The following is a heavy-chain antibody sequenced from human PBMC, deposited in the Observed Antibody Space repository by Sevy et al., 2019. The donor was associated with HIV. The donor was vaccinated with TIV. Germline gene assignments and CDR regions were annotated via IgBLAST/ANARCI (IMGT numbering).Heavy chain of an antibody. D-gene: IGHD2-2*01. CDR3: AKDRRSVGVPGASHYAMDV. CDR2: ISGGGGST. V-gene: IGHV3-23*01. J-gene: IGHJ6*02. Sequence: GGSLRLSCAASGFTFNSYAISWVRQAPGKGLEWVSSISGGGGSTYYADSVKGRFTISRDNSKNVLSLQMDSLRGEDTALYDCAKDRRSVGVPGASHYAMDVWGQGTMVTISS. CDR1: GFTFNSYA.